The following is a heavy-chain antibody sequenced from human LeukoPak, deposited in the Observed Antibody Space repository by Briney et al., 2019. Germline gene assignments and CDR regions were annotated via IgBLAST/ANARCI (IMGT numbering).Heavy chain of an antibody. CDR1: GFTFSNYA. CDR3: AKAPATAAGGYYYGMDV. Sequence: PGGSLRLSCAAPGFTFSNYAMSWVRQAPGKGLEWVSAISGTGGNKYYADSVKGRFTISRDNSKNTMYLQMNSLRADDTAVYYCAKAPATAAGGYYYGMDVWGQGTTVTVSS. D-gene: IGHD6-13*01. J-gene: IGHJ6*02. V-gene: IGHV3-23*01. CDR2: ISGTGGNK.